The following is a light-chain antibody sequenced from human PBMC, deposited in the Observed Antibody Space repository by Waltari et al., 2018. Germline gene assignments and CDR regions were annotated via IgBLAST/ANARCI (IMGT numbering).Light chain of an antibody. CDR1: QSVSSY. V-gene: IGKV3-11*01. CDR2: DAY. Sequence: EIVLTQSPATLSLSPGERATLSCRASQSVSSYLAWYQQKPGQAPRLLIYDAYNRATGIPARFSGSVSGTDFTLTISSLEPEDFAVYYCQQRSNWLITFGQGTRLEIK. J-gene: IGKJ5*01. CDR3: QQRSNWLIT.